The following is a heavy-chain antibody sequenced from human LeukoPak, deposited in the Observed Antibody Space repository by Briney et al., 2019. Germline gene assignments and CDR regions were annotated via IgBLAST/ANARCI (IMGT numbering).Heavy chain of an antibody. V-gene: IGHV4-30-4*08. CDR2: IYYSGSS. CDR1: AASISSGDYY. CDR3: ARVNPYYDSGAYPFDS. Sequence: SETLSLTCIVSAASISSGDYYWSWIRLSPGKGLEWIAYIYYSGSSYYNPSLKSRLSISIDTSKNHFSLNLTSVTAADTAVYYCARVNPYYDSGAYPFDSWGQGTLVTVSS. J-gene: IGHJ4*02. D-gene: IGHD3-22*01.